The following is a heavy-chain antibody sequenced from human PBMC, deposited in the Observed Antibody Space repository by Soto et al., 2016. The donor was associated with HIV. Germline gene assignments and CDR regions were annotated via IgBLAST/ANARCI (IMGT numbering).Heavy chain of an antibody. CDR3: AVPREDTAMVYYYGMDV. V-gene: IGHV1-2*02. D-gene: IGHD5-18*01. J-gene: IGHJ6*02. CDR1: GYTFTGYY. CDR2: INPNSGGT. Sequence: QVQLVQSGAEVEKPGASVKVSCKASGYTFTGYYMHWVRQAPGQGLEWMGWINPNSGGTNYAQKFQGRVTMTRDTSISTAYMELSRLRSDDTAVYYCAVPREDTAMVYYYGMDVWGQGTTVTVSS.